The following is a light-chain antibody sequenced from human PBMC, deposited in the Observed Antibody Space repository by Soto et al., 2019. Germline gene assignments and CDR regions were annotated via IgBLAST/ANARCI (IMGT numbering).Light chain of an antibody. CDR3: QQHSNWPPT. CDR2: DAS. V-gene: IGKV3-11*01. CDR1: QSVSSY. Sequence: EIVLTQSPATLSLSPGERATLSCRASQSVSSYLAWYQQKPGQAPRLLIYDASNRATGIPARFSGSGSGTDFTLTSSSLEPEDFAVYYCQQHSNWPPTFGQGTRLDIK. J-gene: IGKJ5*01.